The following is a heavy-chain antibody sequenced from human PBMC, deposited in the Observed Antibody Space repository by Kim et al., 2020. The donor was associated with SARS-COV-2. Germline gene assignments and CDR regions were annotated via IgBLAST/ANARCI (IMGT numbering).Heavy chain of an antibody. CDR3: AKDRGYSYGYYSVLGWDY. J-gene: IGHJ4*02. Sequence: GGSLRLSCAASGFTFSSYAMSWVRQAPGKGLEWVSAISGSGGSTYYADSVKGRFTISRDNSKNTLYLQMNSLRAEDTAVYYCAKDRGYSYGYYSVLGWDYWGQGTLVTVSS. CDR2: ISGSGGST. D-gene: IGHD5-18*01. CDR1: GFTFSSYA. V-gene: IGHV3-23*01.